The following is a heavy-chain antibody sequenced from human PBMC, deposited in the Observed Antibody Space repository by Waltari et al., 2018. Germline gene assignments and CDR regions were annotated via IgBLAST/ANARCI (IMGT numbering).Heavy chain of an antibody. V-gene: IGHV4-39*01. CDR2: NSYAGTT. D-gene: IGHD5-12*01. J-gene: IGHJ3*01. CDR3: ATYIGASVGTAAFDV. Sequence: WIRHPPGQGLVGGGTNSYAGTTYTNTSLRGRLTISRDTSKNQLSLTLGSTTAADTAVYYCATYIGASVGTAAFDVWGQGTRVTVSS.